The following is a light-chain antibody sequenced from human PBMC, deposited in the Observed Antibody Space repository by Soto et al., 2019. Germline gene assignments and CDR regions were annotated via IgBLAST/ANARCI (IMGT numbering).Light chain of an antibody. Sequence: AIQLTQSPSSLSASVGDRVTITCRASQDIAIYLAWYQQKPGQPPRLLIYEASNRDTGVPTRFSGSGSGTEFTLTITSLQSEDFAAYYCQQYNHWPPWTFGQGTKVDI. CDR1: QDIAIY. J-gene: IGKJ1*01. CDR2: EAS. CDR3: QQYNHWPPWT. V-gene: IGKV1D-13*01.